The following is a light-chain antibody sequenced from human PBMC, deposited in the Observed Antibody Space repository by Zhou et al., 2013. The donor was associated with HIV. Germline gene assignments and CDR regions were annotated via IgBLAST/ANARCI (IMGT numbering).Light chain of an antibody. Sequence: IRMTQSPPSLSASTGDRVAVTCRASHDIGYYLAWYQQRPGQAPKLLIYGTSTLESGVPSRFSGSRSGTNFTLSIACLQSEDYATYYCQQYYSVPITFGGGTKVE. J-gene: IGKJ4*01. V-gene: IGKV1-8*01. CDR1: HDIGYY. CDR3: QQYYSVPIT. CDR2: GTS.